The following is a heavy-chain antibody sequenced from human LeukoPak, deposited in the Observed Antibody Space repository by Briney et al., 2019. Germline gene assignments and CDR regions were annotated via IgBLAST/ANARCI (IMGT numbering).Heavy chain of an antibody. CDR2: IYPGDSDT. D-gene: IGHD6-19*01. Sequence: GESLKISCKGSGYSFTSYWIGWVRQMPGKGLEWMGIIYPGDSDTRYSPSLQGQVTISADKSISTAYLQWSSLKASDTAMYYCARPEDSSGWPFDYWGQGTLVTVSS. CDR1: GYSFTSYW. V-gene: IGHV5-51*01. J-gene: IGHJ4*02. CDR3: ARPEDSSGWPFDY.